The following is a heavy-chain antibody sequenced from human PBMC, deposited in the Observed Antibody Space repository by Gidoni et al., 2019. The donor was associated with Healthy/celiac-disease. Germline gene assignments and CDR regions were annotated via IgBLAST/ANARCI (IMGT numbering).Heavy chain of an antibody. V-gene: IGHV1-69*02. D-gene: IGHD3-22*01. CDR3: ARGRYYYDSSGYVDY. Sequence: QVQLVQSGAEGKKPGSSVKVSCKASGGTFSSYTISWVRQAPGQGLEWMGGIIPILGIANYAQKFQGRVTITADKSTSTAYMELSSLRSEDTAVYYCARGRYYYDSSGYVDYWGQGTLVTVSS. CDR1: GGTFSSYT. CDR2: IIPILGIA. J-gene: IGHJ4*02.